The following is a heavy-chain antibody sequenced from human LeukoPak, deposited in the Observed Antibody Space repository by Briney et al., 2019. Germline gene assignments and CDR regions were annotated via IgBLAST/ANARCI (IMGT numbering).Heavy chain of an antibody. V-gene: IGHV4-34*01. CDR3: ANGGNGIDY. CDR2: INHSGST. Sequence: TSETLSLTCAVYGGSFSGYYWSWIRQPPGKGLEWIGEINHSGSTNYNPSLKSRVTISVDTSKNQFSLKLSSVTAADTAVHYCANGGNGIDYWGQGTLVTVSS. J-gene: IGHJ4*02. D-gene: IGHD4-23*01. CDR1: GGSFSGYY.